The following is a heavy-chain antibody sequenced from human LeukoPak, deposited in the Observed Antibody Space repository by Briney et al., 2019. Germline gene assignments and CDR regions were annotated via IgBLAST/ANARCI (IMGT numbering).Heavy chain of an antibody. CDR1: GYTFTSYG. V-gene: IGHV1-8*02. CDR2: MNPNSGNT. CDR3: ARGRWELGLVDWFDP. D-gene: IGHD1-26*01. Sequence: GASVKVSCKASGYTFTSYGINWVRQATGQGLEWMGWMNPNSGNTGYAQKFQGRVTMTRNTSISTAYMELSSLRSEDTAVYYCARGRWELGLVDWFDPWGQGTLVTVSS. J-gene: IGHJ5*02.